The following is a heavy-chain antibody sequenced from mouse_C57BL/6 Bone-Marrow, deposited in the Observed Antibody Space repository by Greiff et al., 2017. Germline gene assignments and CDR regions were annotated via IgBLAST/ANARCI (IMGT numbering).Heavy chain of an antibody. CDR3: AREDDGYYWFAY. D-gene: IGHD2-3*01. CDR2: INPGSGGT. J-gene: IGHJ3*01. V-gene: IGHV1-54*01. CDR1: GYAFTNYL. Sequence: VQLQQSGAELVRPGTSVKVSCKASGYAFTNYLIAWVKQRPGQGLEWIGVINPGSGGTNYNEKFQGKATLSADKSSSTAYMKLSSLTSEDSAVYFGAREDDGYYWFAYWGQGTLVTVSA.